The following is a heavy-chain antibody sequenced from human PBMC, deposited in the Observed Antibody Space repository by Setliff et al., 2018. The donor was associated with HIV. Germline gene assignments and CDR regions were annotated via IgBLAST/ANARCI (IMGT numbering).Heavy chain of an antibody. J-gene: IGHJ6*03. CDR3: ASLDGSESPYIYYYYMDV. V-gene: IGHV4-39*01. CDR2: IYYSGST. Sequence: PSETLSLTCTVSGGSISSGGYCWGWIRHPPGKGLEWIGYIYYSGSTYYNPSLKSRAAISVDTSKNQISLKLSSVTAADTAVYYCASLDGSESPYIYYYYMDVWGKGTAVTVSS. CDR1: GGSISSGGYC. D-gene: IGHD3-10*01.